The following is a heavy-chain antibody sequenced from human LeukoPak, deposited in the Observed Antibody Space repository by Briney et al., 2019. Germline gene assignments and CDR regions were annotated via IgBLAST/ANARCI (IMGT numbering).Heavy chain of an antibody. CDR2: IGTSSRYT. CDR1: GFTFSDYY. D-gene: IGHD3-22*01. CDR3: ARRYYATPEY. Sequence: GGSLRLSCAASGFTFSDYYMSWIRQAPGKGLEWVSYIGTSSRYTNYAVSVQGRFTSSRDHAKNSLYLQMNSLRAEDTAVYYCARRYYATPEYWGQGTLVTVSS. J-gene: IGHJ4*02. V-gene: IGHV3-11*03.